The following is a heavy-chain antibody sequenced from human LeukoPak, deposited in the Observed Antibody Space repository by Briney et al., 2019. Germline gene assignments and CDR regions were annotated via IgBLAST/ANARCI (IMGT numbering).Heavy chain of an antibody. J-gene: IGHJ4*02. CDR2: IRSKGHGGTT. Sequence: GGSLRLSCTTSGFTFGDYGMNWVRQAPRKGLEWVGFIRSKGHGGTTEYAASVKGRFTISRDDSKSIAYLQMNSLKAEDTAVYYCSRVVSGYCSGGRCYYFDSWGQGTLVTVSS. CDR1: GFTFGDYG. D-gene: IGHD2-15*01. V-gene: IGHV3-49*04. CDR3: SRVVSGYCSGGRCYYFDS.